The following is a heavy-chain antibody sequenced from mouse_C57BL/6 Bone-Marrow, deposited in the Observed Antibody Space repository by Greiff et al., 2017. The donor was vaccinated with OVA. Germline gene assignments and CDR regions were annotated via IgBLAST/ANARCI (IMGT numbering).Heavy chain of an antibody. D-gene: IGHD4-1*01. V-gene: IGHV8-8*01. CDR2: IWWDDDK. Sequence: QVTLKVCGPGILQPSQTLSLTCSFSGFSLSTHGMGVGWIRQPPGQGLEWLAYIWWDDDKYYNPALKSRRTISKETSKNQVFLKIANVDTADTATYDCARISGCRGFAYWGQGTLVTVSA. J-gene: IGHJ3*01. CDR3: ARISGCRGFAY. CDR1: GFSLSTHGMG.